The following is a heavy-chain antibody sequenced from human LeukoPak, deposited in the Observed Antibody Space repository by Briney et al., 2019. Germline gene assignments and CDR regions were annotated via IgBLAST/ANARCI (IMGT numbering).Heavy chain of an antibody. CDR1: GVSINNHY. V-gene: IGHV4-59*11. D-gene: IGHD3-22*01. CDR2: FYYSGST. Sequence: SETLSLTCTVSGVSINNHYWTWIRQPPGKGLEWIGYFYYSGSTNYNPSLKSRVTISVDTSKNQFSLKLSSVTAADTAVYYCARWSSGYYYWYFDLWGRGTLVTVSS. CDR3: ARWSSGYYYWYFDL. J-gene: IGHJ2*01.